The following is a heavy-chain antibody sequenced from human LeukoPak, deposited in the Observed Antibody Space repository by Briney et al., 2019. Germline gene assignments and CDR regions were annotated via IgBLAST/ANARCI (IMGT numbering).Heavy chain of an antibody. J-gene: IGHJ4*02. D-gene: IGHD2-8*01. CDR2: TNSGGTST. V-gene: IGHV3-23*01. CDR1: GFPFSDFS. CDR3: AKQSYARSLGE. Sequence: GGSLRLSRATSGFPFSDFSMSWVRQAPGKGLEWISTTNSGGTSTYYAESVKGRFTISRDNSKNTLYLQMSSLRVEDTAVYYCAKQSYARSLGEGGPGTLVSVSS.